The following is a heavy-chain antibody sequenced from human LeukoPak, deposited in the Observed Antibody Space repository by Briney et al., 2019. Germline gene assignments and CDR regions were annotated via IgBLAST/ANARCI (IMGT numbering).Heavy chain of an antibody. J-gene: IGHJ4*02. CDR3: AREQFSHTSNYFDN. CDR2: ISADGGST. Sequence: GGSLRISCAASGFMFDDYAMHWVRQAPGKGLEWVSLISADGGSTFYADSVKGRFTISRDNNNNSLSLQMNSLTTEDTAFYYCAREQFSHTSNYFDNWGQGLLGTVSS. CDR1: GFMFDDYA. D-gene: IGHD5-24*01. V-gene: IGHV3-43*02.